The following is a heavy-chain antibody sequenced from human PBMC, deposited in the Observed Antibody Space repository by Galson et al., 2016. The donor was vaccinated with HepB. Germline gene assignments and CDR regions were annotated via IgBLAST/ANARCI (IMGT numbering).Heavy chain of an antibody. J-gene: IGHJ3*01. Sequence: SLRLSCAASGFTFSSYSMTWVRQAPGQGLEWVASISTASSYIYYADSVKGRFTISRDNAKNSLNQQMNGLRAGDTAVYYCATDLGPRGIWVVDGFDVWGQGTMVTVSS. CDR1: GFTFSSYS. V-gene: IGHV3-21*01. D-gene: IGHD3-10*01. CDR2: ISTASSYI. CDR3: ATDLGPRGIWVVDGFDV.